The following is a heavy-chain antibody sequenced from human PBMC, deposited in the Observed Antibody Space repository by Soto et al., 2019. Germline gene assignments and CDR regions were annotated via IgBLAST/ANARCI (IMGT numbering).Heavy chain of an antibody. D-gene: IGHD5-18*01. Sequence: PGGSLRLSCAASGFAFSSYAMSWVRQAPGKGLEWVSAISGSGSSTYFADSVKGRFTISRDNSKNTLFLQMNSVTAEDTALYYCAKQGGYSSGYPFDYWGQGTLVTVSS. CDR2: ISGSGSST. J-gene: IGHJ4*02. CDR1: GFAFSSYA. CDR3: AKQGGYSSGYPFDY. V-gene: IGHV3-23*01.